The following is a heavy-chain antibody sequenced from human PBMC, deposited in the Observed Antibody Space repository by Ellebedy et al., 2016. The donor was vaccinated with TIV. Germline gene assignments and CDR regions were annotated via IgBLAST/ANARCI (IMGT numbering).Heavy chain of an antibody. CDR2: INPSGGRT. Sequence: ASVKVSXXASGYTFTSYYMHWVRQAPGQGLEWMGIINPSGGRTSYAQKFQGRVTMTRDTSTSTVYMELSSLRSEDTAVYYCAIRYSSGWSLDYWGQGILVTVSS. D-gene: IGHD6-19*01. V-gene: IGHV1-46*01. J-gene: IGHJ4*02. CDR1: GYTFTSYY. CDR3: AIRYSSGWSLDY.